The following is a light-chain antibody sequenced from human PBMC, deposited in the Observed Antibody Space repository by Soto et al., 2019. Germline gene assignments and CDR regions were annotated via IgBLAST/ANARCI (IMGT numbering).Light chain of an antibody. CDR3: QQYNNWPLT. CDR2: DAS. Sequence: ETVMTQYPATLSVSPGERATLSCRASQSISSKLAWFQHKPGQAPRLLIYDASTMATGFPARFSGSGSGTEFTLTISSLQSEDFAVYYSQQYNNWPLTFGDGNKVEIK. J-gene: IGKJ4*01. CDR1: QSISSK. V-gene: IGKV3-15*01.